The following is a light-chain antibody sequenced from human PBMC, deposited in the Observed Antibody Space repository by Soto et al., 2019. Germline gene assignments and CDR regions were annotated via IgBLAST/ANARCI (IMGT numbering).Light chain of an antibody. CDR1: QSVDSY. CDR2: GAS. V-gene: IGKV3D-15*01. CDR3: QQYNNWPPVT. J-gene: IGKJ2*01. Sequence: EIVLTQSPASLSLSPGERATLSCRASQSVDSYLVWYQQKPGQAPRLLIFGASNRATGIPARFSGSGSGTEFTLTISSLQSEDFAVYYCQQYNNWPPVTFGQGTKLEIK.